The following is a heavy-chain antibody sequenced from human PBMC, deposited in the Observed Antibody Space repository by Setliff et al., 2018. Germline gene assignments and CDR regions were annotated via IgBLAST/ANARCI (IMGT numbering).Heavy chain of an antibody. CDR3: ARLGSDYNHETGFYHAMDV. V-gene: IGHV5-51*01. CDR2: INPADSYT. Sequence: GESLKISCKGSGYSFTNYWIGWVRQMPGKGLEWMGIINPADSYTRYSPSFQGQVTFSADRSITTAYLQWSSLKASDTAMYYCARLGSDYNHETGFYHAMDVWGQGTTVTVSS. CDR1: GYSFTNYW. J-gene: IGHJ6*02. D-gene: IGHD4-17*01.